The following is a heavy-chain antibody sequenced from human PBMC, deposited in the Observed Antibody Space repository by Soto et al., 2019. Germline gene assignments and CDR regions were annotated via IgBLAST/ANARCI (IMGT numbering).Heavy chain of an antibody. CDR1: GYTFTSYG. J-gene: IGHJ6*02. CDR3: ARDGPGYSSSWYVGHYYYGMDV. CDR2: INGYNGNT. Sequence: ASVKVSCKASGYTFTSYGISWVRQAPGQGLEWMGWINGYNGNTNYAQKLQGWVTMTRDTSISTAYMELSRLRSDDTAVYYCARDGPGYSSSWYVGHYYYGMDVWGQGTTVTVS. V-gene: IGHV1-18*01. D-gene: IGHD6-13*01.